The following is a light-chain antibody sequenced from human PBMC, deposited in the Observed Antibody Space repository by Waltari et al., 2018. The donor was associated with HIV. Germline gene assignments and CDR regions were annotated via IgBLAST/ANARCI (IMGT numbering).Light chain of an antibody. J-gene: IGLJ3*02. CDR2: RNN. Sequence: QSVLTQPPSASGTPGQRVTISCSGSCSNIGSNYVYWYQQLPGTAPKLLIYRNNQRPSGVPDRFSGSKSGTSASLAISGLRSEDEADYYCAAWDDSLSGPVFGGGTKLTVL. CDR3: AAWDDSLSGPV. V-gene: IGLV1-47*01. CDR1: CSNIGSNY.